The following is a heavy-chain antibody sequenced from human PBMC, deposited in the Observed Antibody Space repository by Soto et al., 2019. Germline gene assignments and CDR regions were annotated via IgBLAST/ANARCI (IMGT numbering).Heavy chain of an antibody. J-gene: IGHJ6*02. Sequence: QVQLVESGGGVVQPGGSLRLSCAASGFTFRNHAMHWVRQAPGKGLECLAVIAHDGSNAFYRDSVKCRFTVSRDNSKNTLYVYMNSLRSEDTGVYYCARGDREDILVVVGARPGEYGTDIWGQGTTVIVSS. CDR1: GFTFRNHA. CDR3: ARGDREDILVVVGARPGEYGTDI. V-gene: IGHV3-30-3*01. CDR2: IAHDGSNA. D-gene: IGHD2-15*01.